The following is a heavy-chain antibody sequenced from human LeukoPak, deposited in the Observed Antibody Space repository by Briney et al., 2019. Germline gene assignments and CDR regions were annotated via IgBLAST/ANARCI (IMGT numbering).Heavy chain of an antibody. CDR3: AREPTVTDY. Sequence: PSETLSLTCAVYGGSFSGYYWSWIRQPPGKGLEWIGEINHSGSTSYNPSLKSRVTISVDTSKNQFSLKLSSVTAADTAVYYCAREPTVTDYWGQGTLVTVSS. V-gene: IGHV4-34*01. D-gene: IGHD4-11*01. J-gene: IGHJ4*02. CDR1: GGSFSGYY. CDR2: INHSGST.